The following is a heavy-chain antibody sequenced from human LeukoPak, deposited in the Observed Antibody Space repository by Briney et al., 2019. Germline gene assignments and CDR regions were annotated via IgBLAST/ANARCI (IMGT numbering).Heavy chain of an antibody. Sequence: ASVKVSCKASGGTFRNYGFTWVRQAPGQGLEWMGWIIPIFGTGKYAQKFQGRVTMTADESTSTAYMELSSLRSEDTAVYYCASRYCSGGNCFSRDYYYYYMVVCGKGATVTVSS. V-gene: IGHV1-69*13. CDR3: ASRYCSGGNCFSRDYYYYYMVV. D-gene: IGHD2-15*01. J-gene: IGHJ6*03. CDR1: GGTFRNYG. CDR2: IIPIFGTG.